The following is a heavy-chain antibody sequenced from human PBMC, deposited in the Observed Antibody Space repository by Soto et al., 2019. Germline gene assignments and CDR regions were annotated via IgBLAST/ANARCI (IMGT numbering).Heavy chain of an antibody. CDR2: MHASGGT. CDR1: GAPISSNDYF. D-gene: IGHD2-15*01. J-gene: IGHJ4*02. CDR3: AAIVVGATRHSDVDH. Sequence: PSETLSLTCSVSGAPISSNDYFWAWIRQPPGRGLEFIASMHASGGTYHASSLKSRATMSLDTSKDQSSLKLQSVTAADTGTYYCAAIVVGATRHSDVDHWGQGTLVTVSS. V-gene: IGHV4-39*01.